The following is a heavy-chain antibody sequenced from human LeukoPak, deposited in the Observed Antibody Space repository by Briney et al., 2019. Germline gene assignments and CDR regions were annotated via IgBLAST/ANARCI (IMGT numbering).Heavy chain of an antibody. CDR1: GSTFSSHT. CDR2: ISNTGSVI. V-gene: IGHV3-48*04. Sequence: PGGSLRLSCAASGSTFSSHTMDWVRQAPGKGLEWMSYISNTGSVIYYADSVKGRFTISRDNAKNSLYLQMNSLRAEDTAVYYCARDIMGATARGWFDPWGQGILVTVSS. D-gene: IGHD1-26*01. CDR3: ARDIMGATARGWFDP. J-gene: IGHJ5*02.